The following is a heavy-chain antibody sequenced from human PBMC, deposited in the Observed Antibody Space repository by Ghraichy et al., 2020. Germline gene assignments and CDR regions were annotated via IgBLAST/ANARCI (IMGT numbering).Heavy chain of an antibody. CDR3: ACRPPEESCSRRSCPLDY. J-gene: IGHJ4*02. Sequence: ETLSLTCAASGITVSSNCVTWVRQAPGKGLEWVSITFGGDTTYYSDSVKGRFTISSDNSKNSLYLQMNNLRADATAVYYCACRPPEESCSRRSCPLDYWGQGARVTVSS. D-gene: IGHD2-2*01. V-gene: IGHV3-53*01. CDR1: GITVSSNC. CDR2: TFGGDTT.